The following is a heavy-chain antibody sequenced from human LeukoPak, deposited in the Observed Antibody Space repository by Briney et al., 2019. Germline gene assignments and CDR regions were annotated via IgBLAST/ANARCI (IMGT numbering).Heavy chain of an antibody. CDR1: GFTFSNFG. J-gene: IGHJ6*04. Sequence: GGSLRLSCAASGFTFSNFGISWVRQAPGKGLEWVSYISSSGSTIYYADSVKGRFTISRDNAKNSLYLQTNSLRAEDTAVYYCAELGITMIGGVWGKGTTVTISS. D-gene: IGHD3-10*02. CDR3: AELGITMIGGV. CDR2: ISSSGSTI. V-gene: IGHV3-48*04.